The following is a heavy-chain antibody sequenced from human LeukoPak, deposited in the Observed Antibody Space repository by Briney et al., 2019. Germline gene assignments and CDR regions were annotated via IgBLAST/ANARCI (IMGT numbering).Heavy chain of an antibody. CDR1: GGSISSYY. V-gene: IGHV4-59*01. D-gene: IGHD6-19*01. CDR2: IYYSGST. Sequence: PSETLSLTCTVSGGSISSYYWSWIRQPPGKGLEWIGYIYYSGSTNYNPSLKSRVTISVDTSKNQFSLKLSSVTAADTAVYYCAREWVAVAGNDYWGQGTLVTVSS. J-gene: IGHJ4*02. CDR3: AREWVAVAGNDY.